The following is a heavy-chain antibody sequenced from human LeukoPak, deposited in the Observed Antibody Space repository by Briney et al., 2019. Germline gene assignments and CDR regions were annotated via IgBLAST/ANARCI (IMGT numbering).Heavy chain of an antibody. CDR3: AKLVAWQLPYYFDY. CDR1: GFTFSSYA. V-gene: IGHV3-23*01. J-gene: IGHJ4*02. CDR2: ISVSGGST. Sequence: PGGSLRLSCAASGFTFSSYAMSWVRQAPGKGLEWVSAISVSGGSTYYADSVKGRFTISRDNSKNTLYLQLNSLSAEDTAVYYCAKLVAWQLPYYFDYWGQGTLVTVPS. D-gene: IGHD1-26*01.